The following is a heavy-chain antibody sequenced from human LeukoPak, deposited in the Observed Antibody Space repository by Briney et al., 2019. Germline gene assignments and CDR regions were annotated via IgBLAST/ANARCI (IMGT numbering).Heavy chain of an antibody. CDR1: GFTFTNYE. Sequence: GGSLRLSCAASGFTFTNYEMNWVRQAPGKGLEWVSYISSSGSTIYYADSVKGRFTISRDNAKNSLYLQMNSLRAEDTAVYYCARAGYGILTGYYISYYYYYMDVWGKGTTVTVSS. CDR3: ARAGYGILTGYYISYYYYYMDV. D-gene: IGHD3-9*01. V-gene: IGHV3-48*03. CDR2: ISSSGSTI. J-gene: IGHJ6*03.